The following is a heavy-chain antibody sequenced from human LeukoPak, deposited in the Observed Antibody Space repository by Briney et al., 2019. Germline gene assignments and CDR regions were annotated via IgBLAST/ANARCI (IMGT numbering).Heavy chain of an antibody. CDR2: VSYTGSA. J-gene: IGHJ4*02. V-gene: IGHV4-59*01. CDR3: ARDFNGDSHFDY. Sequence: PSETLSPTCTVSGGSISGYYWSWIRQPPGKGLEWIGNVSYTGSANYNPSLKGRVTISVDTSKNQFSLKLTSLTAADTAVYYCARDFNGDSHFDYWGQGTLVDVSS. CDR1: GGSISGYY. D-gene: IGHD4-17*01.